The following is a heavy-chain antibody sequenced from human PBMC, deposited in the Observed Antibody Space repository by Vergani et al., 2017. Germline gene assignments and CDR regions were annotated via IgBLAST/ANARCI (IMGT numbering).Heavy chain of an antibody. CDR3: ARTSGNYYDSSGYSSWAFDI. CDR1: GFTFSSYA. D-gene: IGHD3-22*01. J-gene: IGHJ3*02. Sequence: QVQLVESGGGVVQPGRSLRLSCAASGFTFSSYAMHWVRQAPGKGLEWVAVISYDGSNKYYADSVKARFTISRDNSKNTLYLQMNSLRAEDTAVYYCARTSGNYYDSSGYSSWAFDIWGQGTMVTVSS. CDR2: ISYDGSNK. V-gene: IGHV3-30-3*01.